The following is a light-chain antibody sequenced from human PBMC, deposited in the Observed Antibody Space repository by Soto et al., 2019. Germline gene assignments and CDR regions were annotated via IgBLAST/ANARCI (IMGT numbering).Light chain of an antibody. CDR1: QIVTSSQ. J-gene: IGKJ4*01. V-gene: IGKV3-20*01. Sequence: EIVLTQSPGTLSLYPGEGGTLSCRAGQIVTSSQLAWYQQKPGQAPRLLVFGASSRVLGIPDRFSGSGSGTDFTLTISSLQSEDFAVYYCQQYNNWPLTFGGGTKVDIK. CDR2: GAS. CDR3: QQYNNWPLT.